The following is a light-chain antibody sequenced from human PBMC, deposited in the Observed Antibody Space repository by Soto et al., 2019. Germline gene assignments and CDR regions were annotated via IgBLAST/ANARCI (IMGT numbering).Light chain of an antibody. Sequence: DIQMTQSPSTLSASVGDRVTITCRASESMSNCLAWYQQKPGKAPKLLISGASSLQSGVPSRFSGSASGTEFTLTISSLQPDDIATYYCQQCHRYLTFGQGTKVAIK. CDR2: GAS. V-gene: IGKV1-5*01. CDR3: QQCHRYLT. J-gene: IGKJ1*01. CDR1: ESMSNC.